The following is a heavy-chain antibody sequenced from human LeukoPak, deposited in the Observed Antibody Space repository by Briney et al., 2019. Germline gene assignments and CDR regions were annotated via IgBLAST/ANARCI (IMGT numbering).Heavy chain of an antibody. J-gene: IGHJ3*02. CDR2: IYYSGST. V-gene: IGHV4-59*08. Sequence: PSETLSLTCTVSGGSISSYYWSWIRQPPGKGLEWIGYIYYSGSTNYNPSLKSRVTISVDTSKNQFSLKLSSVTAADTAVYYCARHNMHYYDSGGRDAFDIWGQGTMVTVSS. CDR1: GGSISSYY. CDR3: ARHNMHYYDSGGRDAFDI. D-gene: IGHD3-22*01.